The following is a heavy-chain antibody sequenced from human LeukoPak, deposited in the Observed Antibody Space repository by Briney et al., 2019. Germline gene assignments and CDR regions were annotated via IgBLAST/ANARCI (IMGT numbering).Heavy chain of an antibody. D-gene: IGHD1-7*01. CDR3: ANDLGTEYIIFDY. J-gene: IGHJ4*02. Sequence: GGSLRLSRATSEFTFSAYALHWIRQAPGRGLEWVAFVRYGGNIKYYADSVKGRFTISRDNPKNTLYIQMNSLRAEDTAVYYCANDLGTEYIIFDYWGQGTLVTVCS. CDR1: EFTFSAYA. V-gene: IGHV3-30*02. CDR2: VRYGGNIK.